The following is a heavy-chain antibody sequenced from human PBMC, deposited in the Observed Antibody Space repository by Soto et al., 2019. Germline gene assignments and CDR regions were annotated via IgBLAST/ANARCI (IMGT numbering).Heavy chain of an antibody. V-gene: IGHV3-23*01. CDR3: AHCWGAAAAQH. Sequence: GGSLRLSCAASGFTFTSYAMSWVRQAPGKGLEWVSGISGGGGSTYYADSVKGRFTISRDNSENTVYLQMNSLRAEDTAVYYRAHCWGAAAAQHRGQRTPVTVSS. J-gene: IGHJ1*01. CDR1: GFTFTSYA. D-gene: IGHD6-13*01. CDR2: ISGGGGST.